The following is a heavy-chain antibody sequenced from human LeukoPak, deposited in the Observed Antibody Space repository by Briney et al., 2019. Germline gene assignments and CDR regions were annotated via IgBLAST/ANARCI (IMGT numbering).Heavy chain of an antibody. CDR2: IYYNEIT. Sequence: PSQTLSLTCTVSGGSISSSDYYWSWIRQPPGKGLEWIGYIYYNEITYYNPPLKSRLIISIDTSKNQFSLKLSSVTAADTAVYYCARDAGGFGDFDFWGQGTLVTVSS. D-gene: IGHD3-10*01. V-gene: IGHV4-30-4*01. CDR1: GGSISSSDYY. CDR3: ARDAGGFGDFDF. J-gene: IGHJ4*02.